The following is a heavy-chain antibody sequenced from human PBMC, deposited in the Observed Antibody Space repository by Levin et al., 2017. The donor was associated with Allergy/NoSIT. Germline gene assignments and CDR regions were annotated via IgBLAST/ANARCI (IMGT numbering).Heavy chain of an antibody. CDR2: IYYSGST. CDR1: GGSISSYY. J-gene: IGHJ3*02. V-gene: IGHV4-59*01. CDR3: ARLRYDSDAFDI. Sequence: SETLSLTFTVSGGSISSYYWSWIRQPPGKGLEWIGYIYYSGSTNYNPSLKSRVTISVDTSKNQFSLKLSSVTAADTAVYYCARLRYDSDAFDIWGQGTMVTVSS. D-gene: IGHD5-12*01.